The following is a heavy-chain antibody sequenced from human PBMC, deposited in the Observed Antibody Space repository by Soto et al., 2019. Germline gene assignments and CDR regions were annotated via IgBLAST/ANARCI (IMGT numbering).Heavy chain of an antibody. V-gene: IGHV3-9*01. CDR3: ARGSTDSYPGSRIFDF. D-gene: IGHD3-10*01. CDR1: GFTFDDYA. Sequence: DVQLVESGGGLVQPGRSLRLSCAASGFTFDDYAMHWVRQAPGKGLEWVSGISWNSGSIGYADSVKGRFTISRDNAKKTLYLQMNSLRVEDSALYYCARGSTDSYPGSRIFDFWGRGTLVTVSS. J-gene: IGHJ4*02. CDR2: ISWNSGSI.